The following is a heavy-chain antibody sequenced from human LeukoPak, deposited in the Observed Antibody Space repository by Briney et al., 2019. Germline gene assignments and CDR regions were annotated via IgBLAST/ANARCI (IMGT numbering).Heavy chain of an antibody. D-gene: IGHD3-3*01. Sequence: GASVKVSRKASGYTFTSYGISWVRQAPGQGLEWMGWINPNSGGTNYAQKFQGRVTMTRDTSISTAYMELSRLRSDDTAVYYCARDVPGFDFWSGYGMDVWGQGTTVTVSS. CDR3: ARDVPGFDFWSGYGMDV. V-gene: IGHV1-2*02. J-gene: IGHJ6*02. CDR1: GYTFTSYG. CDR2: INPNSGGT.